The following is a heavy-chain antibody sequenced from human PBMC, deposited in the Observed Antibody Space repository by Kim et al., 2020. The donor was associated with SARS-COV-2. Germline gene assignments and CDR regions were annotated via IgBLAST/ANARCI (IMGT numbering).Heavy chain of an antibody. V-gene: IGHV3-23*01. Sequence: ADSGEGRFTISRENSKNTLSLQMNSLRAEDTAVYYCAKGTTSTTYSATDYWGQGTLVTVSS. J-gene: IGHJ4*02. CDR3: AKGTTSTTYSATDY. D-gene: IGHD2-2*01.